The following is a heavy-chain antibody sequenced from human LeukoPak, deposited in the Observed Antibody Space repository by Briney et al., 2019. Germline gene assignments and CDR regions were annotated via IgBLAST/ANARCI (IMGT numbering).Heavy chain of an antibody. CDR3: AKDRGSWYYDILTGYYDY. V-gene: IGHV3-23*01. Sequence: GGSLRLSCAASGFTFSSYAMSWVRQAPGKGLAWVSAISGSGGSTYYADSVKGRFTISRDNSKNTLYLQMNSLRAEDTAVYYCAKDRGSWYYDILTGYYDYWGQGTLVTVSS. CDR2: ISGSGGST. J-gene: IGHJ4*02. D-gene: IGHD3-9*01. CDR1: GFTFSSYA.